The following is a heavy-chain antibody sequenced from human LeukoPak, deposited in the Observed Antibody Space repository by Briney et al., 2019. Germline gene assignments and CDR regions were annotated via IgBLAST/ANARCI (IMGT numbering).Heavy chain of an antibody. V-gene: IGHV1-18*01. CDR1: GCTFTNYG. CDR3: ARDIGVTNFDY. D-gene: IGHD4-17*01. Sequence: ASVKVSCKASGCTFTNYGFSWVRQAPGQGLEWMGWISANNGNTDYAQKFQGRVTLTTDTSTNTAYMELRSLRSDDTAVYYCARDIGVTNFDYWGQGTLVTVSS. CDR2: ISANNGNT. J-gene: IGHJ4*02.